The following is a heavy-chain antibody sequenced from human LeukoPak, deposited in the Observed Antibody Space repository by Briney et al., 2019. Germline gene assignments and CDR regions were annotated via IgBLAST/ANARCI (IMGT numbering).Heavy chain of an antibody. CDR3: ARGGTFGEPFSRY. Sequence: SETLSLTCAAYGGSFSGFYRSWIRQPPGKGLEWIGEINQSGITNYNPSLKSRITISADTSKSQFSLKVSSVTAADTAVYYCARGGTFGEPFSRYWSQGTLVTVSS. J-gene: IGHJ4*02. CDR2: INQSGIT. CDR1: GGSFSGFY. D-gene: IGHD3-10*01. V-gene: IGHV4-34*01.